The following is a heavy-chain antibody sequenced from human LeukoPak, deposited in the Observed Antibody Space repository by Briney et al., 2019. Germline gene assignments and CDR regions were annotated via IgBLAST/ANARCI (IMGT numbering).Heavy chain of an antibody. CDR1: GGSISSSSYY. D-gene: IGHD6-19*01. CDR3: AGSSSRYYYMDV. V-gene: IGHV4-61*05. Sequence: SETLSLTCTVSGGSISSSSYYWGWIRQPPGKGLEWIGYIYYSGSTNYNPSLKSRVTISVDTSKNQFSLKLSSVTAADTAVYYCAGSSSRYYYMDVWGKGTTVTISS. CDR2: IYYSGST. J-gene: IGHJ6*03.